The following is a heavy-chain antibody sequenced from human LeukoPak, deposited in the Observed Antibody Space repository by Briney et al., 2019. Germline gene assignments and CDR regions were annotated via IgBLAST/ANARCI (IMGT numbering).Heavy chain of an antibody. Sequence: GGSLRLSCAGSGFTFRNYWMGWVRQPPGKGLEWVANIRQDGGDNHYVDSVKGRFTISRDNARNSLSLQMNSLRAEDTAVYYCTKWSTSGSYYTEWGQGTLVIVS. D-gene: IGHD3-10*01. J-gene: IGHJ4*02. V-gene: IGHV3-7*01. CDR1: GFTFRNYW. CDR3: TKWSTSGSYYTE. CDR2: IRQDGGDN.